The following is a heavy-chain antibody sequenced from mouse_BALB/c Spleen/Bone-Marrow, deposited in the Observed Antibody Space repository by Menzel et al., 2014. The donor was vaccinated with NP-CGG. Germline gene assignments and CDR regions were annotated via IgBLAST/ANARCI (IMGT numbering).Heavy chain of an antibody. D-gene: IGHD1-1*01. J-gene: IGHJ4*01. CDR1: GFSLSRYS. CDR2: IWGGGST. Sequence: VKLQESGPGQVAPSQSLSIPCTVSGFSLSRYSVHWVRQPPGKGLEWLGVIWGGGSTDYNLGLKSRLSISKDNSKSQVFLKMNSLQTDDTAMYYCTRFITTGAMDYWGQGTSVTVSS. V-gene: IGHV2-6-4*01. CDR3: TRFITTGAMDY.